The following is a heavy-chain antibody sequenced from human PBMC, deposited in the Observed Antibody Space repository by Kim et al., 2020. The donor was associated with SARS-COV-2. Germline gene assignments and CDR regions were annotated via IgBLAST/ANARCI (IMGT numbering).Heavy chain of an antibody. CDR1: GFTFSGSA. J-gene: IGHJ6*02. CDR3: TRLNYDILTDFGLDV. CDR2: IRSKANTYAT. V-gene: IGHV3-73*01. Sequence: GGSLRLSCAASGFTFSGSAVHWVRQASGKGLEWVGRIRSKANTYATAYPASLKGRFTISRDDSKNTAYLQMNSLRSEDTAVYYCTRLNYDILTDFGLDVWGQGTTVSVSS. D-gene: IGHD3-9*01.